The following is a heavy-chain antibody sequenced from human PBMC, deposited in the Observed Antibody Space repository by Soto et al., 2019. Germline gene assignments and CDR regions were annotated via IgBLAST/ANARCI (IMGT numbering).Heavy chain of an antibody. CDR2: IYYSGST. D-gene: IGHD3-22*01. J-gene: IGHJ3*02. CDR1: GGSISSGGYY. Sequence: SETLSLTCTVSGGSISSGGYYWSWIRQPPGKGLEWIGYIYYSGSTNYNPSLKSRVTISVDTSKNQFSLKLSSVTAADTAGYYCARVLISVYSLYEFFVIGAKGTWFPVSS. V-gene: IGHV4-61*08. CDR3: ARVLISVYSLYEFFVI.